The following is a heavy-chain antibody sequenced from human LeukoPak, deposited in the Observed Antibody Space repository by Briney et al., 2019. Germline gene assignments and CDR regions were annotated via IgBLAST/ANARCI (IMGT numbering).Heavy chain of an antibody. CDR1: GGSISSGDYY. J-gene: IGHJ5*02. V-gene: IGHV4-30-4*08. CDR3: ARRRYSSSWYIWFDP. Sequence: PSQTLSLTCTVSGGSISSGDYYWSWIRQPPGKGLEWIGYIYYSGSTYYNPSLKSRVTISVDTSKNQFSLKLSSVTAADTAVYYCARRRYSSSWYIWFDPWGQGTLVTVSS. CDR2: IYYSGST. D-gene: IGHD6-13*01.